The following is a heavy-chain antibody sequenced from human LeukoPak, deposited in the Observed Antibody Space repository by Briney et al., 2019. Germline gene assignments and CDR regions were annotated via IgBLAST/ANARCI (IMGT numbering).Heavy chain of an antibody. Sequence: GGSLRLSCAASAFTFSSYGMHWVRQAPGKGLEWVAIISFDGSNKYYADSVKGRFTISRDNSMNTLYLQMNSLRAEDTAVYYCAKDHRMVRGVMGFYYYYYGMDVWGQGTTVTVSS. CDR3: AKDHRMVRGVMGFYYYYYGMDV. D-gene: IGHD3-10*01. CDR1: AFTFSSYG. CDR2: ISFDGSNK. V-gene: IGHV3-30*18. J-gene: IGHJ6*02.